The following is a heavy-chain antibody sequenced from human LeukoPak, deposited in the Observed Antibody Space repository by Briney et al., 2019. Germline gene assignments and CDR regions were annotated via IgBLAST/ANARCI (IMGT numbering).Heavy chain of an antibody. CDR1: GGTFSSYA. CDR2: IIPIFGTA. J-gene: IGHJ1*01. D-gene: IGHD6-19*01. V-gene: IGHV1-69*13. Sequence: SVKVSCKASGGTFSSYAISWVRQAPGQGLEWMGGIIPIFGTANYAQKFQGRVTITADESTSTAYMELSSLRSEDTAVYYCARGAGYSSGWYRGQYFQHWGQGTLVTVSS. CDR3: ARGAGYSSGWYRGQYFQH.